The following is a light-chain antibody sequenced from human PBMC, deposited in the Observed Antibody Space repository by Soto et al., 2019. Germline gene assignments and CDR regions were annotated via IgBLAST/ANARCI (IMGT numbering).Light chain of an antibody. V-gene: IGLV2-23*02. CDR1: STNVGNYNL. J-gene: IGLJ1*01. Sequence: QSVLTQPASVSGSPGQSITISCTGTSTNVGNYNLVSWYQQHPGKAPKLMIYEVYKRPSGVSNRFSGSKSGISASLTISGLQAEDEADYYCCSYAGSDTYVFGTGTKVTVL. CDR3: CSYAGSDTYV. CDR2: EVY.